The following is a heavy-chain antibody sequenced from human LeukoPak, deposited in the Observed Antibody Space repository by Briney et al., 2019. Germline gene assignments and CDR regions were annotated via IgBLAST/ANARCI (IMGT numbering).Heavy chain of an antibody. CDR1: GFTFSSYA. Sequence: GASLRLSCAASGFTFSSYAMSWVRQAPGKGPEWVSAISGSGGSTYYADSVKGRFTISRDNSKNTLYLQMNSLRAEDTAVYYCAKDLNEEMDAFDIWGQGTMVTVSS. V-gene: IGHV3-23*01. CDR2: ISGSGGST. J-gene: IGHJ3*02. CDR3: AKDLNEEMDAFDI.